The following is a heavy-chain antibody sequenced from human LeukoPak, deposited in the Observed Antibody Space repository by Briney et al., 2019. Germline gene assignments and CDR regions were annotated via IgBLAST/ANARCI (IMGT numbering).Heavy chain of an antibody. J-gene: IGHJ3*02. Sequence: GGSLRLSCAASGFTFSSYSMNWVRQAPGKGLEWVSSISSSSSYIYYADSVKGRFTISRDNAKNSLYLQMNSLRAEDTAVYYCASPRGSSYAFDIWGQGTMVTVSS. V-gene: IGHV3-21*01. CDR2: ISSSSSYI. CDR3: ASPRGSSYAFDI. D-gene: IGHD6-6*01. CDR1: GFTFSSYS.